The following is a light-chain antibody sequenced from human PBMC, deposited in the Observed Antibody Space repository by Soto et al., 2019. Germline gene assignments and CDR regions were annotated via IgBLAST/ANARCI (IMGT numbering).Light chain of an antibody. J-gene: IGLJ1*01. CDR2: DDN. V-gene: IGLV1-51*01. CDR1: SSNIGGNS. Sequence: VLTQPPSVSAAPGQKVTISCSGSSSNIGGNSVSWYQQLPGTAPKLLIYDDNKRPSGIPDRFSGSKSGTSATLGITGFQTGDEADYYCGSWDSSLSADVFGNGTKVTVL. CDR3: GSWDSSLSADV.